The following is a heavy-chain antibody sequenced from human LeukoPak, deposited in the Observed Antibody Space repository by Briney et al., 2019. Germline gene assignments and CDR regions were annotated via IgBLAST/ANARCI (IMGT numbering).Heavy chain of an antibody. D-gene: IGHD6-19*01. CDR3: ASRSGWYLGFDY. Sequence: SETLSLTCTVSGGSISSSSYYWGWIRLPSGKGVEWIGSIYYSGSTYYNPSLKSRVTISVDTSKNQFSLKLSSVTAADTAVYYCASRSGWYLGFDYWGQGTLVTVSS. CDR2: IYYSGST. CDR1: GGSISSSSYY. J-gene: IGHJ4*02. V-gene: IGHV4-39*01.